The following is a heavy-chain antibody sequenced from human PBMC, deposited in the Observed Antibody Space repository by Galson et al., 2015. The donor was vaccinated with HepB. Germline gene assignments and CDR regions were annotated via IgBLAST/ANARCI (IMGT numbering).Heavy chain of an antibody. V-gene: IGHV1-18*01. Sequence: SVQVSCKASGYTFTSYGISWVRQAPGQVLEWMGWISAYNGNTNTAQNLQGRGTMTTAISTSTTYMELKSLRSDATVVYYCARDRHWFDPWGQGTLVTVSS. CDR2: ISAYNGNT. J-gene: IGHJ5*02. CDR1: GYTFTSYG. CDR3: ARDRHWFDP.